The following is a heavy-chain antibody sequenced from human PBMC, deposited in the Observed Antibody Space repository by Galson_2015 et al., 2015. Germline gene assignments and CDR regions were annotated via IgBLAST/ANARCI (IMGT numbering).Heavy chain of an antibody. CDR2: IIPIFGTA. CDR1: GGTFSSYA. Sequence: SVKVSCKASGGTFSSYAISWVRQAPGQGLEWMGGIIPIFGTAYYAQKVQGRVTITEDESTSTAYMELSSLRSEDTAVYYCARELTGDCSGVSCYSGGEYYYDMDVWGQGTTVTVSS. V-gene: IGHV1-69*01. D-gene: IGHD2-15*01. CDR3: ARELTGDCSGVSCYSGGEYYYDMDV. J-gene: IGHJ6*02.